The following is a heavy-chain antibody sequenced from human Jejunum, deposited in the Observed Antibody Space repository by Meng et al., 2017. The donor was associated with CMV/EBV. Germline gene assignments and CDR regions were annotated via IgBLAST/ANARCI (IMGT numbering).Heavy chain of an antibody. CDR1: GDTPTADF. Sequence: CKASGDTPTADFMFWVRQAPGQGLEWMGWINSHSGATQYAQKFQGRVTMTRDTSIGTVYMDLSSLRSDDTADYYCLTYTSSSHSFGPWGQGTLVTVSS. CDR3: LTYTSSSHSFGP. V-gene: IGHV1-2*02. CDR2: INSHSGAT. J-gene: IGHJ5*02. D-gene: IGHD6-6*01.